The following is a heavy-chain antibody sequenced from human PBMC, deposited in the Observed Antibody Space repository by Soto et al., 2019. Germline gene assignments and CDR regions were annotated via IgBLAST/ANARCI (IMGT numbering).Heavy chain of an antibody. CDR1: GGSMNSDY. D-gene: IGHD3-3*01. J-gene: IGHJ5*02. CDR2: VYSSGGT. V-gene: IGHV4-4*07. Sequence: SETLSLTCTVSGGSMNSDYWTWIRQHAVKGLEWIGRVYSSGGTNYNPSLKSRITISLDTSTNQFSLRLLSVTDADTAVYYCARGQRFSDWFDPWGQGTLVTVSS. CDR3: ARGQRFSDWFDP.